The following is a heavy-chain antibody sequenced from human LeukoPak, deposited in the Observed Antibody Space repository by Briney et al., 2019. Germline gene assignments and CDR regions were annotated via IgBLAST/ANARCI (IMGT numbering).Heavy chain of an antibody. CDR1: GFTFSSYA. Sequence: PGGSLRLSCAASGFTFSSYAMSWVRQAPGKGLEWVSAISGSGGSTYYADSVEGRFTISRDNAKNSLYLQMNSLRAEDTAVYYCARDLGPGGDWSPNGDWFDPWGQGTLVTVSS. CDR3: ARDLGPGGDWSPNGDWFDP. V-gene: IGHV3-23*01. CDR2: ISGSGGST. D-gene: IGHD2-21*02. J-gene: IGHJ5*02.